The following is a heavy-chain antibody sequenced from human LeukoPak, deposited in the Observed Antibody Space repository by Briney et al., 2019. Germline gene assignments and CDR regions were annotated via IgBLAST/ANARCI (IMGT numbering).Heavy chain of an antibody. CDR1: GFTFDDYA. J-gene: IGHJ4*02. CDR3: ARVALCSTSCHPRGYSYGAFDY. CDR2: ISGDGGST. Sequence: GGSLRLSCAASGFTFDDYAMHWVRQAPGKGLEWVSLISGDGGSTYYADSVKGRFTISRDNSKNSLYLQMNSLRAEDTAVYYCARVALCSTSCHPRGYSYGAFDYWGQGTLVTVSS. V-gene: IGHV3-43*02. D-gene: IGHD5-18*01.